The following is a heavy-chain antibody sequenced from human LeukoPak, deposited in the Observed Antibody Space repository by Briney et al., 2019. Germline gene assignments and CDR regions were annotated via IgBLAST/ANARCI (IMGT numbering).Heavy chain of an antibody. V-gene: IGHV3-21*01. CDR1: GFSFSSYN. CDR2: ITTSSSYT. Sequence: GGSLRLSCEASGFSFSSYNMDWVRQTPGKGLEWISSITTSSSYTFYADSVKGRFTISRANARNSLYLQMNSLTAEDTAVYYCARDPYSGAYGDTYYYFMDVWGKGTTVTISS. J-gene: IGHJ6*03. CDR3: ARDPYSGAYGDTYYYFMDV. D-gene: IGHD1-26*01.